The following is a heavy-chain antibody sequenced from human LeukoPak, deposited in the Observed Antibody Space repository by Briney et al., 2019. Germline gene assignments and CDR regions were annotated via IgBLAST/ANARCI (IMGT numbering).Heavy chain of an antibody. J-gene: IGHJ4*02. Sequence: GASVKVSCKASGGTFSSYAISWVRQAPGQGLEWMGRIIPILGIANYAQKFQGRVTITADKSTSTAYMELSSLRSEDTAAYYCARDRTYGSGSYLGVRWGQGTLVTVSS. CDR2: IIPILGIA. V-gene: IGHV1-69*04. CDR1: GGTFSSYA. D-gene: IGHD3-10*01. CDR3: ARDRTYGSGSYLGVR.